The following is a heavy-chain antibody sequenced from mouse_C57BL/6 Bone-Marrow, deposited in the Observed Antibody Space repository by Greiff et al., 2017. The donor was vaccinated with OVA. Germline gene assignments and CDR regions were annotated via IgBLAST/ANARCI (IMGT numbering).Heavy chain of an antibody. J-gene: IGHJ2*01. Sequence: VQLQQSGAELVRPGASVKLSCTASGFNIKDYYMHWVKQRPEQGLEWIGRIDPEDGDTEYAPKFQGKATMTADTSSNTAYLQLSSLTSEDTAVYYCTDGGWLYYFDYWGQGTTLTVSS. D-gene: IGHD2-3*01. CDR3: TDGGWLYYFDY. CDR1: GFNIKDYY. V-gene: IGHV14-1*01. CDR2: IDPEDGDT.